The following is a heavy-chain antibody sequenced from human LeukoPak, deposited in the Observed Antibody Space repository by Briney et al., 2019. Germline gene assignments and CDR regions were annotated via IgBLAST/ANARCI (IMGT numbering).Heavy chain of an antibody. J-gene: IGHJ4*02. CDR3: ATARTLRVTTSFDY. CDR2: ISGSGGST. D-gene: IGHD4-17*01. CDR1: GFTFSSYA. Sequence: PGGSLRLSCAASGFTFSSYAMSWVRQAPGKGLEWVSGISGSGGSTYYADSVKGRFTISRDNSKNTLYLQMSSLRAEDTAVYYCATARTLRVTTSFDYWGQGALVTVSS. V-gene: IGHV3-23*01.